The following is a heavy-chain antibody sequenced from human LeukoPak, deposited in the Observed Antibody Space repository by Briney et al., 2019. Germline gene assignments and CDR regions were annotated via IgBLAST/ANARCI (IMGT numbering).Heavy chain of an antibody. J-gene: IGHJ4*02. Sequence: SETLSLTCTVSGGSMSSYYWTWTRQPPGKGLEWIGCIHYSGSTNYNSSLNGRVTISIDTSKNQFSLKMTSMTAADTAVYYCARDVQSVYDYWGQGSLVTVSS. D-gene: IGHD5/OR15-5a*01. V-gene: IGHV4-59*01. CDR2: IHYSGST. CDR3: ARDVQSVYDY. CDR1: GGSMSSYY.